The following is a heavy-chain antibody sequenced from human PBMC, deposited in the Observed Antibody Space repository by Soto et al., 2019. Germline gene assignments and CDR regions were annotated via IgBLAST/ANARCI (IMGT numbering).Heavy chain of an antibody. CDR1: GFTFSNYA. CDR3: AKDKMGGLGSYTYYYFYYGMDV. J-gene: IGHJ6*02. Sequence: EVQLLESGGGLVQPGGSLRLSCAASGFTFSNYAMSWVRQAPGKGLEWVSTVSGNSETTYNADSVKGRFTISRDNAKNTLSLQMNSLRAEDTAVYYCAKDKMGGLGSYTYYYFYYGMDVWGQGTTVTVSS. D-gene: IGHD3-10*01. CDR2: VSGNSETT. V-gene: IGHV3-23*01.